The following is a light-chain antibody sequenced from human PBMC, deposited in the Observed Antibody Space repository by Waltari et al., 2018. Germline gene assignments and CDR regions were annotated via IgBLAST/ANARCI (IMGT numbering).Light chain of an antibody. J-gene: IGKJ3*01. CDR2: GAS. CDR3: QQYGSSPFT. V-gene: IGKV3-20*01. CDR1: QGVSSSY. Sequence: CRASQGVSSSYLAWYQQKPGQAPRLLIYGASIRATGIPDRFSGSWAGADFTLTISRLEPEDFAVYYCQQYGSSPFTFGPGTKVDI.